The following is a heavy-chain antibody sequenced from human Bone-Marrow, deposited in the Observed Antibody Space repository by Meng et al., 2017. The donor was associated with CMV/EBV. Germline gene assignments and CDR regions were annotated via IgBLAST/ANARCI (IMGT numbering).Heavy chain of an antibody. CDR1: GGSISSYY. D-gene: IGHD2-15*01. J-gene: IGHJ5*02. CDR2: IYYSGST. CDR3: ARLGRHCSGGSCYFGWFEP. V-gene: IGHV4-59*01. Sequence: SETLSLTCTVSGGSISSYYWSWIRQPPGKGLEWIGYIYYSGSTNYNPSLKSRVTISVDTSKNQFSLKLRSVTAADTAVYYCARLGRHCSGGSCYFGWFEPWGHGTLVTVSS.